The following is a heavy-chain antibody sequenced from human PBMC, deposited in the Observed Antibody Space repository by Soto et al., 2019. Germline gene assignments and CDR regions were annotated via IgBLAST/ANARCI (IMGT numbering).Heavy chain of an antibody. CDR2: TYYRSKWYN. V-gene: IGHV6-1*01. CDR1: GDSVSSNSAA. Sequence: SQTLSLTCAISGDSVSSNSAAWNWIRQSPSRGLEWLGRTYYRSKWYNDYAVSVKSRITINPDTSKNQFSLQLNSVTPEDTAVYYFPSFFPPPLSFNTHPSVMDFWAHGTSVTVSS. CDR3: PSFFPPPLSFNTHPSVMDF. J-gene: IGHJ6*02. D-gene: IGHD3-3*01.